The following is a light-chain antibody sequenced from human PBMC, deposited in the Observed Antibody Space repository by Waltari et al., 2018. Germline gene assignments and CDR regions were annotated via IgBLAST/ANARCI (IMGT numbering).Light chain of an antibody. J-gene: IGLJ2*01. CDR2: DDS. V-gene: IGLV3-21*02. CDR1: NLGSKF. CDR3: QVWDSSSDHPV. Sequence: SYEMTQAPSVSVSPGQMARITCGGDNLGSKFVHWYQQKPSQAPVMVIYDDSERPSGIPERFSGSKSGNTAILTISGVEAGDEADYYCQVWDSSSDHPVFGGGTRLTVL.